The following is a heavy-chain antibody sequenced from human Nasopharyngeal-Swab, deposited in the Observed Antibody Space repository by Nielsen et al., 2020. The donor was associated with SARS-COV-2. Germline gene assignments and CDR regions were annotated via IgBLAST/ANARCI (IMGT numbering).Heavy chain of an antibody. D-gene: IGHD4/OR15-4a*01. V-gene: IGHV3-73*01. Sequence: GESLKISCAASGFVFSGSAIHWVRQASGKGLEWVGRIGDKALNYATTYAASVKGRFTISRDDSKNTAFLQMDSLNTEDTALYYCTTDYYFDYWGQGTLVTVSS. CDR3: TTDYYFDY. J-gene: IGHJ4*02. CDR2: IGDKALNYAT. CDR1: GFVFSGSA.